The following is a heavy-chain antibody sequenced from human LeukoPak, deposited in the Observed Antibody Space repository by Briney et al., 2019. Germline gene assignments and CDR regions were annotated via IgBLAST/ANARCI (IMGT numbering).Heavy chain of an antibody. V-gene: IGHV3-30*02. CDR3: ARVLHKRNYDSSDYYGS. J-gene: IGHJ5*02. Sequence: GGSLRLSCAASGFTFSSYGMHWVRQAPGKGLEWVAFIRYDGSNKYYADSVKGRFTISRDNSMDTLYLQLNSLRAEDTAVYYCARVLHKRNYDSSDYYGSWGQGTLVTVSS. D-gene: IGHD3-22*01. CDR1: GFTFSSYG. CDR2: IRYDGSNK.